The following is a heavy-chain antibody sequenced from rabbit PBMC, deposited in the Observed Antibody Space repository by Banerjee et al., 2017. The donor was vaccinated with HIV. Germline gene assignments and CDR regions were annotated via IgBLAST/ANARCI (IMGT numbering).Heavy chain of an antibody. CDR3: ARDAGYAGSNL. J-gene: IGHJ4*01. V-gene: IGHV1S45*01. D-gene: IGHD4-2*01. CDR2: INTSSGNA. CDR1: GFSFSNRCV. Sequence: QEQLEESGGDLVKPEGSLTLTCTASGFSFSNRCVMCWVRQTPGKGLEWIACINTSSGNAVYANWAKGRFTISKTSSTTVTLQMTSLTAADTATYFCARDAGYAGSNLWGPGTLVTVS.